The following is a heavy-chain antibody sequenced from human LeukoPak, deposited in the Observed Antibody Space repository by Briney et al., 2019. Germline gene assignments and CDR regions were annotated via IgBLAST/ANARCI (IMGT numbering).Heavy chain of an antibody. CDR3: AKLMVGATAPIDI. Sequence: ASVKVSCKASGGTFTSYAISWVRQAPGQGLEWMGRIIPILGIANYAQKFQGRVTITAKKSTSTAYMELRSLRSEDTAVYYCAKLMVGATAPIDIWGEGTMVTVSS. CDR2: IIPILGIA. D-gene: IGHD1-26*01. CDR1: GGTFTSYA. V-gene: IGHV1-69*04. J-gene: IGHJ3*02.